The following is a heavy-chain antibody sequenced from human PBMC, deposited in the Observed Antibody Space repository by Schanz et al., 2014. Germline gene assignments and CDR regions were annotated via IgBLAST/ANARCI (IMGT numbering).Heavy chain of an antibody. J-gene: IGHJ4*02. CDR3: ARKSLVSAHYDS. V-gene: IGHV3-64D*06. CDR2: ISHDGYST. CDR1: GFTFSIYA. D-gene: IGHD2-21*01. Sequence: EVHLLESGGGLVQPGGSLRLSCAASGFTFSIYAMHWVRQAPGKGLEYVSAISHDGYSTYYADSVKGRFTISRDNSKNTLYLQMSSLRAEDVAVYYCARKSLVSAHYDSWGQGTLVTVSS.